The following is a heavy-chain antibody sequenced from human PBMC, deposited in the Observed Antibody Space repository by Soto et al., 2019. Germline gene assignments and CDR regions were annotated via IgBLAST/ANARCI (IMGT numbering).Heavy chain of an antibody. D-gene: IGHD2-2*01. CDR2: ISSSSSYT. V-gene: IGHV3-11*03. CDR1: GFTFRDYY. CDR3: ARLKGYCSSTSCYGEDY. J-gene: IGHJ4*02. Sequence: PGGSLRLSYAASGFTFRDYYVSWIRQAPGKGLEWVSYISSSSSYTNYADSVKGRFTISRDNAKNSLYLQMNSLRAEDTAVYYCARLKGYCSSTSCYGEDYWGQGTLVTVSS.